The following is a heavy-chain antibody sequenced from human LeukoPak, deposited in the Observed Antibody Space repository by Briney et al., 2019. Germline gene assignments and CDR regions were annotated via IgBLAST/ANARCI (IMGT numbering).Heavy chain of an antibody. V-gene: IGHV1-2*02. D-gene: IGHD6-19*01. CDR1: GYTFTDYY. CDR3: ARTKYSSGWYVDY. J-gene: IGHJ4*02. Sequence: EASVTVSFKASGYTFTDYYMHWVRQAPGQGLEWMGWINPNSGGTNYAQKFQGRVTMTRDTSISTAYMELSRLRSDDTAVYYCARTKYSSGWYVDYWGQGTLVTVSS. CDR2: INPNSGGT.